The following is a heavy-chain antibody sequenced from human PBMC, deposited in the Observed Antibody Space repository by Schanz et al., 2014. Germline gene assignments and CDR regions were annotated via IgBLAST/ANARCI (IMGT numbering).Heavy chain of an antibody. D-gene: IGHD3-16*01. CDR1: GGTFTSYS. J-gene: IGHJ2*01. CDR2: INVGNGNM. V-gene: IGHV1-3*01. CDR3: ARVPSRDVSFDL. Sequence: QVQLVQSGAEVKKPGSSVKVSCKASGGTFTSYSIHWVRQAPGQGLEWMGWINVGNGNMKYSQKFQGRVTITRDTSASTAYMELSSLRSEDTAVYYCARVPSRDVSFDLWGRGTLXTVSS.